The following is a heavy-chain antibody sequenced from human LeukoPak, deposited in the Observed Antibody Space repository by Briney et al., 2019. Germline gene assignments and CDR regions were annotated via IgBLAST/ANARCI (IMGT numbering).Heavy chain of an antibody. CDR3: ARGELWSFDY. Sequence: SETLSLTCTVSGGSISSGDYYWSWIRQPLGKGLEWIGYIYHSGSTNCNPSLQSRVTIPVDRSKNQFSLKLNSVTVADTVVYYCARGELWSFDYWGQGTLVTVSS. CDR2: IYHSGST. CDR1: GGSISSGDYY. V-gene: IGHV4-30-2*01. J-gene: IGHJ4*02. D-gene: IGHD5-18*01.